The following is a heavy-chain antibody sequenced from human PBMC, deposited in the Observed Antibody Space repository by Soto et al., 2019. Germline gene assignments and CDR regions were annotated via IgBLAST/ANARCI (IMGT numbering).Heavy chain of an antibody. D-gene: IGHD4-17*01. J-gene: IGHJ3*02. Sequence: ESGGGVVQPGRSLRLSCAASGFTFSSYGMHWVRQAPGKGLEWVAVISYDGSNKYYADSVKGRFTISRDNSKNTLYLQMNSLRAEDTAVYYCAKPLLTVTYAFDIWGQGTMVTVSS. V-gene: IGHV3-30*18. CDR2: ISYDGSNK. CDR1: GFTFSSYG. CDR3: AKPLLTVTYAFDI.